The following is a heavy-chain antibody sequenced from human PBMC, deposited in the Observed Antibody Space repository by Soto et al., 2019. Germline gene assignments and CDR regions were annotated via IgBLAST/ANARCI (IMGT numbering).Heavy chain of an antibody. Sequence: SETLSLTCTVSGYSISSGYHWAWIRKPPGKGLEGLGSVHYSGNTYYNPSTTSRLTISVDKPKNQFSLNLSSVTAADTAVYYCARQDRVVAEGRWFDPWGQGTLVTVSS. CDR3: ARQDRVVAEGRWFDP. CDR2: VHYSGNT. J-gene: IGHJ5*02. V-gene: IGHV4-38-2*02. D-gene: IGHD2-15*01. CDR1: GYSISSGYH.